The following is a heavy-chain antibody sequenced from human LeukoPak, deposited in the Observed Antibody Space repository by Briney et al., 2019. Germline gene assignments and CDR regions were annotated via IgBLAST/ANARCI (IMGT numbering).Heavy chain of an antibody. CDR3: ARDVLLWFGETYDAFDI. Sequence: GGSLRLSCAASGFTFSSYWMSWVRQAPGKGLEWVANIKQDGREKYYVDSVKGRFTISRDNAKNSLYLQMNSLRAEDTAVYYCARDVLLWFGETYDAFDIWGQGTMVTVSS. CDR2: IKQDGREK. CDR1: GFTFSSYW. J-gene: IGHJ3*02. V-gene: IGHV3-7*01. D-gene: IGHD3-10*01.